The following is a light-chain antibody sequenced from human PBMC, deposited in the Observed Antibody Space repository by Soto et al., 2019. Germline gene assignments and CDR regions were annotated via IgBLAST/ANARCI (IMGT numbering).Light chain of an antibody. CDR1: SSDVGGYTS. CDR3: CSYAGSYIFV. V-gene: IGLV2-11*01. CDR2: DGT. J-gene: IGLJ1*01. Sequence: QSALTQPRSVSGSPGRSVSISCTGTSSDVGGYTSVSWYQQYPGQAPKLMIFDGTKRPSGVPDRFSGSKSGNTASLTISGLQAEDEADYYCCSYAGSYIFVFGSGTKVTVL.